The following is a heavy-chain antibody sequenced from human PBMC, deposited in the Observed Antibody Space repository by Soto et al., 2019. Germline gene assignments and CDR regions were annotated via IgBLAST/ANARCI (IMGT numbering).Heavy chain of an antibody. CDR3: ARVSGSSRMYYFDY. J-gene: IGHJ4*02. V-gene: IGHV3-21*01. Sequence: ESGGGLVKPGGSPRLSCAASGFTFSSYSMNWVRQAPGKGLEWVSSISSSSSYIYYADSVKGRFTISRDNAKNSLYLQMNSLRAEDTAVYYCARVSGSSRMYYFDYWGQGTLVTVSS. CDR2: ISSSSSYI. D-gene: IGHD6-19*01. CDR1: GFTFSSYS.